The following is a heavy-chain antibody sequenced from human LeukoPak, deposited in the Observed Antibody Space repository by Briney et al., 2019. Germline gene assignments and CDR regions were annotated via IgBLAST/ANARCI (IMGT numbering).Heavy chain of an antibody. J-gene: IGHJ4*02. CDR2: ISYEVSNK. D-gene: IGHD6-19*01. V-gene: IGHV3-30-3*01. CDR1: GFTFSSYA. Sequence: GGSLRLSCAASGFTFSSYAMHWGRHAPGKGLEWGAVISYEVSNKYYADSVKGRFTISRDNSKNTLYLQMNSLRAEDTAVYYCARVGSMGYSSGWYDYWGQGTLVTVSS. CDR3: ARVGSMGYSSGWYDY.